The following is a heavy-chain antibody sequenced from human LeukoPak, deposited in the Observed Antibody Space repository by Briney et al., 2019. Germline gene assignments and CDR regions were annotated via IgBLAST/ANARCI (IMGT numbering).Heavy chain of an antibody. Sequence: GGSLRLSCAASGFTFSSYAMSWVRQAPGKGLEWVSAISGSGGTTFYADSVEGRFTISRDNSKNTLYLQVNSLRAEDTAVYYCARGGFRFFAHWGQGTLVTVSS. CDR1: GFTFSSYA. J-gene: IGHJ5*02. D-gene: IGHD2-15*01. V-gene: IGHV3-23*01. CDR2: ISGSGGTT. CDR3: ARGGFRFFAH.